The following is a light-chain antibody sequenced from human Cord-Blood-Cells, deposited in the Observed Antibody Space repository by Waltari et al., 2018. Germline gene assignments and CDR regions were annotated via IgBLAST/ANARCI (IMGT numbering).Light chain of an antibody. J-gene: IGLJ1*01. CDR3: AAWDDSLSGYV. CDR1: SSNIGSNY. V-gene: IGLV1-47*01. CDR2: RNN. Sequence: QSVLTQPPSASGTPGPRVTISCSGSSSNIGSNYVYWYQQLPGTAPKLLIYRNNQRPSGVPDRLSGSKSGTSASLAISGLRSEDEADYYCAAWDDSLSGYVFGTGTKVTVL.